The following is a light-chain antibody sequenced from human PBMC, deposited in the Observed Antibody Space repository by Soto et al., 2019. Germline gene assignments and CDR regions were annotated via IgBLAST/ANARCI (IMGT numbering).Light chain of an antibody. J-gene: IGLJ1*01. Sequence: QSVLTQSASLSGSPGQSITISCTGTSSDIGAYDYVSWFQQHPGKAPKLMISEVNNRPSGVSNRFSGSKSGNTAYLTISGLQVEDEAEYFCSSYSISTAYLFGTGTKVTVL. CDR1: SSDIGAYDY. CDR3: SSYSISTAYL. V-gene: IGLV2-14*01. CDR2: EVN.